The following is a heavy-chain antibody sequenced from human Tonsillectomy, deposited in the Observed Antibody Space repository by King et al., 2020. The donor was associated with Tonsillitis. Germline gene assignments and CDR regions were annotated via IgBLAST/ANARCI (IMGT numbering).Heavy chain of an antibody. CDR2: INPNSGDT. J-gene: IGHJ1*01. Sequence: QVQLVQSGVELRKPGASVSVSCRTSGDTFTGHFVHWVRQAPGQGLEWMGWINPNSGDTLYAQKFQGRVTMSGDVSITTAYMGLSSLRPDDTAVYYCATNALASDTSAYRDFRHWGQGTLVTVSS. D-gene: IGHD3-22*01. V-gene: IGHV1-2*02. CDR3: ATNALASDTSAYRDFRH. CDR1: GDTFTGHF.